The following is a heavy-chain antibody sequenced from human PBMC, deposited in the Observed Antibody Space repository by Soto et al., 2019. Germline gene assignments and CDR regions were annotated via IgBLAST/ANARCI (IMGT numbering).Heavy chain of an antibody. D-gene: IGHD6-13*01. J-gene: IGHJ4*02. CDR1: GYTFTSYG. CDR2: ISGSNGNT. V-gene: IGHV1-18*01. CDR3: ARVRVAPGSYYFDY. Sequence: QVQLVQSGAEVKKPGASVKVSCKASGYTFTSYGWVRQAPGQALEWMGWISGSNGNTNYAQKLQGRVTMTTDTSTSTAYMELRSLRSDDTAVYYCARVRVAPGSYYFDYWGQGTLVTVSS.